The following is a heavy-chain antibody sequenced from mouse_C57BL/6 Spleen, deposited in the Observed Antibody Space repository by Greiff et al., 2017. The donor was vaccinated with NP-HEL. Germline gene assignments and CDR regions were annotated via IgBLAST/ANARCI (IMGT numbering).Heavy chain of an antibody. CDR1: GYTFTDYY. J-gene: IGHJ4*01. D-gene: IGHD2-4*01. Sequence: VHVKQSGPELVKPGASVKISCKASGYTFTDYYMNWVKQSHGKSLEWIGDINPNNGGTSYNQKFKGKATLTVDKSSSTAYMELRSLTSEDSAVYYCASYDYGYAMGYWGQGTSVTVSS. CDR3: ASYDYGYAMGY. V-gene: IGHV1-26*01. CDR2: INPNNGGT.